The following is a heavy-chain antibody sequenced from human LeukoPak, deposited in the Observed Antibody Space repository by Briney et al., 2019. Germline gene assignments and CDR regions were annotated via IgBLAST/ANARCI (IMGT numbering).Heavy chain of an antibody. CDR1: GFTFNFYA. J-gene: IGHJ3*02. CDR3: ARAHFHAFDI. Sequence: GRSLRLSCAASGFTFNFYAMHWVRQAPGKGLEWVSAISGSGSSTYYADSVKGRFTISRDNSKNSLYLQMNSLRAEDTAVYYCARAHFHAFDIWGQGTMVTVSS. V-gene: IGHV3-23*01. CDR2: ISGSGSST.